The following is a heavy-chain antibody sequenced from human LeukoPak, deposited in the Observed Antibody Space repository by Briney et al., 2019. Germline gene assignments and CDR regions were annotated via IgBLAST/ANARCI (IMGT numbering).Heavy chain of an antibody. Sequence: SVKVSCKASGGTFSSYAISWVRQAPGQGLEWVGRIIPIFGTANYAQKFQGRVTITTDESTSTAYMELSSLRSEDTAVYYCARAGYYDILTGYPRPGNYYDMDVWGKGTTVTVSS. CDR1: GGTFSSYA. J-gene: IGHJ6*03. D-gene: IGHD3-9*01. CDR2: IIPIFGTA. CDR3: ARAGYYDILTGYPRPGNYYDMDV. V-gene: IGHV1-69*05.